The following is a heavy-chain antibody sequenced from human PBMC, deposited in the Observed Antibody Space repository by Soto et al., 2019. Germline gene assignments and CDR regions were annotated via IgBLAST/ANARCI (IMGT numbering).Heavy chain of an antibody. J-gene: IGHJ4*02. V-gene: IGHV2-70*04. D-gene: IGHD3-9*01. CDR2: IDWDDDK. CDR1: GFSLTTSAMR. Sequence: GSGPTLVNPKQTLTLTCTFSGFSLTTSAMRVSWIRQPPGKALEWLARIDWDDDKFYSTSLKTRLTISKDTSKNQVVLTMTNMETVDTATYYCARIIXTNYDILTGYYPHYFDYWGQGTLVTVSS. CDR3: ARIIXTNYDILTGYYPHYFDY.